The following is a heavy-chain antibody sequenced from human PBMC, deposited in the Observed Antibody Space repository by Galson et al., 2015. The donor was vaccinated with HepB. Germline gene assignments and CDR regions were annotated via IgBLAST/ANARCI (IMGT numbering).Heavy chain of an antibody. CDR1: GITFSDYW. CDR2: IDNDGSST. CDR3: VRGSNDYLGADV. J-gene: IGHJ6*02. V-gene: IGHV3-74*01. Sequence: SLRLSCAASGITFSDYWMHWVRQAPGKGLVWVSRIDNDGSSTDYADSVKGRFTISRDNARDTLYLQMNSLRGEDTAVYYCVRGSNDYLGADVWGQGTTVTVSS.